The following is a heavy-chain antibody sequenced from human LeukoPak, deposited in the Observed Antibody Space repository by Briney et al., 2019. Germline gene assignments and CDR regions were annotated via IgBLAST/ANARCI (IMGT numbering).Heavy chain of an antibody. J-gene: IGHJ6*03. Sequence: GGSLRLSCAASGFTFSSYWMSWVRQAPGKGLEWVANINQDGSAKYYVDSVKGRFTISKDNAKKSLYLLMNSLRAEDTAVYYCARVPRTTVTTYYYYYMDVWGKGTTVTVSS. D-gene: IGHD4-17*01. V-gene: IGHV3-7*01. CDR3: ARVPRTTVTTYYYYYMDV. CDR2: INQDGSAK. CDR1: GFTFSSYW.